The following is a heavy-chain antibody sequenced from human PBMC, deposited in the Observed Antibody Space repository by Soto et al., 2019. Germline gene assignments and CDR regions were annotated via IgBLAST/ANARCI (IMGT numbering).Heavy chain of an antibody. CDR1: GGTFTNYA. Sequence: QVQLVQSGAEVKRPGSSVKVSCKTSGGTFTNYAISWVRQAPGQGLEWMGGIIPIFGTANYAQRFQGRVTITADESTTTANRDLSSLTSENTAVYYWARAPPMVRGFSYSNGMAAGGKGTTVTVSS. CDR3: ARAPPMVRGFSYSNGMAA. D-gene: IGHD3-10*01. CDR2: IIPIFGTA. J-gene: IGHJ6*04. V-gene: IGHV1-69*12.